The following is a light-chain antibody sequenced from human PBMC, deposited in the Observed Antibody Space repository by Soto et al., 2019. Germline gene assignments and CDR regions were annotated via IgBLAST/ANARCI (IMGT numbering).Light chain of an antibody. CDR1: TGAVTSGHY. Sequence: QTVVTQEPSLTVSPGGTVTLTCGSSTGAVTSGHYPYWFQQKPGQAPRTLIYDTNNKHSWTPARFSGSLLGGKAALTLSGEQPEDEAEYYCLLSYSGARPYVVFGGGTKVTVL. CDR3: LLSYSGARPYVV. J-gene: IGLJ2*01. CDR2: DTN. V-gene: IGLV7-46*01.